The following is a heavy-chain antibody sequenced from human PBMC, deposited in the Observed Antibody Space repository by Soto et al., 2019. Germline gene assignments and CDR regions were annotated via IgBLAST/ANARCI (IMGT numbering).Heavy chain of an antibody. D-gene: IGHD6-13*01. Sequence: SETPSPPRAGSCGSLRRGGYSRGWVPQPPGEGLGWIGYIYHSGSTYYNPSLKSRVTISVDRSKNQFSLKLSSVTAADTAVYYCARGLLAAAVQWSYYYYGMDVWGQGTTVTVSS. J-gene: IGHJ6*01. V-gene: IGHV4-30-2*01. CDR3: ARGLLAAAVQWSYYYYGMDV. CDR2: IYHSGST. CDR1: CGSLRRGGYS.